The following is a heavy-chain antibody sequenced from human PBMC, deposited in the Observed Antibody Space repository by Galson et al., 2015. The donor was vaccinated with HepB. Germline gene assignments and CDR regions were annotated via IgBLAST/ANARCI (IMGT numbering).Heavy chain of an antibody. CDR1: GLTFTNAW. Sequence: SLRLSCAASGLTFTNAWMSWVRQAPGKGLEWVARIKSKTDGGTTEYAAPAKGRFTISRDDSKNTVYLQMNSLKTEDTAVYYCATGYSGRPCWGQGSLVTVSS. CDR2: IKSKTDGGTT. D-gene: IGHD1-26*01. V-gene: IGHV3-15*01. J-gene: IGHJ1*01. CDR3: ATGYSGRPC.